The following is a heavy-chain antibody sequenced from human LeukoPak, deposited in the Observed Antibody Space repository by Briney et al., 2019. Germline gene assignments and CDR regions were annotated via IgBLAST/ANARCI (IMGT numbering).Heavy chain of an antibody. CDR3: ARVMRSGSPDAFDI. D-gene: IGHD1-26*01. V-gene: IGHV4-59*01. J-gene: IGHJ3*02. CDR1: GGSISSYY. Sequence: PSETLSLTCTVSGGSISSYYWSWIRQPPGKGLEWIGYIYYSGSTNYNPSLKSRVTISVDTSKNQFSLKLSSVTAADTAVYYCARVMRSGSPDAFDIWGQGTMVTVSS. CDR2: IYYSGST.